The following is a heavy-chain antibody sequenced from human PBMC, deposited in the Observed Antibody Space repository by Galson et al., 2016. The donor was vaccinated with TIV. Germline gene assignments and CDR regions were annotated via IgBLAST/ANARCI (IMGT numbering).Heavy chain of an antibody. V-gene: IGHV1-69*04. Sequence: SVKVSCKAAGGTFSSYSISWVRQAPGQGLEWMGRIIPILDITHYAQNFQGRVTMTADKSTSTAYMELNSLRSEDTAIYYCAKDRGRSTTSSYMDVWGKGTTVTISS. CDR1: GGTFSSYS. CDR2: IIPILDIT. D-gene: IGHD2-2*01. J-gene: IGHJ6*03. CDR3: AKDRGRSTTSSYMDV.